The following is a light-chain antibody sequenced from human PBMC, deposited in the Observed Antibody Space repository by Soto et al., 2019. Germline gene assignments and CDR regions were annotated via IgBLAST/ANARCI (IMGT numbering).Light chain of an antibody. V-gene: IGKV3-15*01. Sequence: EILLTQSQGTLSLSPGERATLSCRASQSVSSNLAWYQQKPGQAPSLLIYGAFTRATGIPARFSGTGSGTEFTLTISSLQSEDFALYYCQQYNDWPLTFGQGTKVDIK. CDR2: GAF. CDR3: QQYNDWPLT. CDR1: QSVSSN. J-gene: IGKJ1*01.